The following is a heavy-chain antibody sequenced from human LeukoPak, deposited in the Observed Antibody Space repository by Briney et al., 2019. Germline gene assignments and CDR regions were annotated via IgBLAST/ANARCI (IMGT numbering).Heavy chain of an antibody. Sequence: SETLSLTCTVSGGSISSSSYYWGWIRQPPGKGLEWIGSIYYSGSTYYNPSLKSRVTISVDTSKNQFSMKLSSVTAADTAVYYCARGLPSSYYYYYYMDVWGKGTTVTVSS. CDR3: ARGLPSSYYYYYYMDV. J-gene: IGHJ6*03. V-gene: IGHV4-39*01. D-gene: IGHD6-13*01. CDR1: GGSISSSSYY. CDR2: IYYSGST.